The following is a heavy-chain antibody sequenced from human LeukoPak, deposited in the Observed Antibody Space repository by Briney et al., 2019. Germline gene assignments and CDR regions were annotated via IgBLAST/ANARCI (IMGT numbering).Heavy chain of an antibody. CDR3: AREYYLTTVTYFDY. Sequence: ASVKVSCKASGYTFANYYMHWVRQAPGQGLEWMGIINPSGGSTSYAQKFQGRVTMTRDTSTSTVYMELSSLRSEDTAVYYCAREYYLTTVTYFDYWGQGTWSPSPQ. CDR1: GYTFANYY. CDR2: INPSGGST. V-gene: IGHV1-46*01. D-gene: IGHD4-11*01. J-gene: IGHJ4*02.